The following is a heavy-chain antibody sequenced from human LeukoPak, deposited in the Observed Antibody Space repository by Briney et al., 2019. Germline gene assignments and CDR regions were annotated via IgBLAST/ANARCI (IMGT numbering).Heavy chain of an antibody. CDR3: AKGPHKQLVPEVNC. V-gene: IGHV3-23*01. D-gene: IGHD6-6*01. J-gene: IGHJ4*02. CDR2: ISGSGGST. CDR1: GFTISTYA. Sequence: GGSLRLSCVASGFTISTYAMNWVRQAPGKGLEWVSSISGSGGSTYYADSVKGRFTISRDNSKNTLFLQINSLRADDTAVYYCAKGPHKQLVPEVNCWGQGTLVTVSS.